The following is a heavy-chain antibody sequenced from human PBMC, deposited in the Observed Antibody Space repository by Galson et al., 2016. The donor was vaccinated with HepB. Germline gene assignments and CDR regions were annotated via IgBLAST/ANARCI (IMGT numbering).Heavy chain of an antibody. CDR2: INTDNGNT. V-gene: IGHV1-3*04. D-gene: IGHD3-22*01. J-gene: IGHJ4*02. CDR3: ARAPRPYYYDSSGSFDY. Sequence: SVKVSCKASGYTFTTYSMHWVRQAPGQRLEWMGWINTDNGNTKYSQNFQGRVTITRDRSASTAYMELSSLRSEDTAVYYCARAPRPYYYDSSGSFDYWGQGTLVTVSS. CDR1: GYTFTTYS.